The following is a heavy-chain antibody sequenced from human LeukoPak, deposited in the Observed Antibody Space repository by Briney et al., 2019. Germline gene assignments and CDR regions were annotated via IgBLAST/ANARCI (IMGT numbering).Heavy chain of an antibody. CDR1: GLTFSGSA. Sequence: GSLRLSCAASGLTFSGSAMSWVRQAPGKGLEWIGSIHFSGGTYYNPSLKSRVTISVDTSKNQFSLKVTSVTAADTAVYYCARPGGRLARSPFDYWGQGTLVTVSS. V-gene: IGHV4-39*01. CDR2: IHFSGGT. CDR3: ARPGGRLARSPFDY. J-gene: IGHJ4*02. D-gene: IGHD6-19*01.